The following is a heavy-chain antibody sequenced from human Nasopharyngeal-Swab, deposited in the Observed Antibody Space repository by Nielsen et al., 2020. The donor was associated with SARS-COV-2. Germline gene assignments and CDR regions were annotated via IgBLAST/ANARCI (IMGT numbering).Heavy chain of an antibody. D-gene: IGHD3-22*01. J-gene: IGHJ4*02. CDR1: GFILSDYY. CDR2: ISRGGESI. V-gene: IGHV3-11*04. Sequence: GGSLRLSCAASGFILSDYYMTWIRQVPGKGLEWVSFISRGGESIYYADSVKGRFTISRDNAKNSVYLQMNSLRAEDSAAYYCARGDDTTDYYEPFDSWGQGTLVTVSS. CDR3: ARGDDTTDYYEPFDS.